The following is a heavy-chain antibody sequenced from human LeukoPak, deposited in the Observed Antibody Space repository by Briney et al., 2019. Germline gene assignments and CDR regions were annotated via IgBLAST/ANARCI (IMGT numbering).Heavy chain of an antibody. D-gene: IGHD2-15*01. V-gene: IGHV3-74*01. Sequence: GGSLRLSCAASGFTLSNHWMHWVRQAPGKGLVWVSRINSDGSSTRYADSVKGRFTVPRDNAKNTLYLQMNSLRAEDTAIYYCGRDSYCTGGNCPFDYWGQGTLVTVSS. CDR1: GFTLSNHW. J-gene: IGHJ4*02. CDR2: INSDGSST. CDR3: GRDSYCTGGNCPFDY.